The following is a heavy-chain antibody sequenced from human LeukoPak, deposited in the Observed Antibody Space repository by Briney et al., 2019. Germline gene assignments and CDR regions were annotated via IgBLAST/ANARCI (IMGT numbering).Heavy chain of an antibody. CDR3: AREYDSYYYMDV. CDR1: EFTFSSYA. V-gene: IGHV3-23*01. CDR2: ISGSGGST. D-gene: IGHD3-3*01. J-gene: IGHJ6*03. Sequence: PGGSLRLSCAASEFTFSSYAMSWVRQAPGKGLEWVSAISGSGGSTYYADSVKGRFTISRDNSKNTLYLQMNSLRAEDTAVYYCAREYDSYYYMDVWGKGTTVTVSS.